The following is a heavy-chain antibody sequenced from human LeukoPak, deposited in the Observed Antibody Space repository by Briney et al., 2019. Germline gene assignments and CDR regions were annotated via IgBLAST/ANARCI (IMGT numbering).Heavy chain of an antibody. CDR1: GGSISSGSYY. J-gene: IGHJ6*03. V-gene: IGHV4-61*02. CDR2: IYTSGST. CDR3: ARVAAEYSSPSGPNYYMDV. Sequence: SQTLSLTCTVSGGSISSGSYYWSWIRQPAGKGLEWIGRIYTSGSTNYNPSLKSRVTISVDTSKNQFSLKLSSVTAADTAVYYCARVAAEYSSPSGPNYYMDVWGKGTTVTVSS. D-gene: IGHD6-6*01.